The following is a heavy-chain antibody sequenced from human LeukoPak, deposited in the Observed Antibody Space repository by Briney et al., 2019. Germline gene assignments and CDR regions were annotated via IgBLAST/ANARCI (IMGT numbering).Heavy chain of an antibody. D-gene: IGHD5-12*01. CDR2: IYYSGST. CDR1: GGSISSGGYY. V-gene: IGHV4-31*03. J-gene: IGHJ4*02. CDR3: ARQNGMATKGFDY. Sequence: SSETLSLTCTVSGGSISSGGYYWSWIRQHPGKGLEWIGYIYYSGSTYYNPSLKSRVTISVDTSKNQFSLKLSCVTAADTAVYYCARQNGMATKGFDYWGQGTLVTVSS.